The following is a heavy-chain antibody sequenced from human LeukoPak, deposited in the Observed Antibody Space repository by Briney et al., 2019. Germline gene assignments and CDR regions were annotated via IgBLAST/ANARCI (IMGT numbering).Heavy chain of an antibody. CDR3: ASEPNYYGSGSYQDV. V-gene: IGHV4-59*01. CDR2: IFYSGST. CDR1: RDSISSYY. Sequence: SETLSLTCTVSRDSISSYYWSWIRQPPEKGLEWIGYIFYSGSTNYNPSLESRVTISVDTSKNQFSLKLSSVTAADTAVYYCASEPNYYGSGSYQDVWGQGTTVTVSS. D-gene: IGHD3-10*01. J-gene: IGHJ6*02.